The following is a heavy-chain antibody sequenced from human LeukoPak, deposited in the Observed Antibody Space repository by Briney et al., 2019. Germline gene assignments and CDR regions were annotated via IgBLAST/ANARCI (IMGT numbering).Heavy chain of an antibody. D-gene: IGHD3-22*01. V-gene: IGHV3-7*03. J-gene: IGHJ4*02. CDR1: GFIFSTYW. CDR3: AKDRDYYDSSGCLDY. CDR2: IKQDGSEK. Sequence: GGSLRLSCAASGFIFSTYWMSWVRQAPGKGLEWVANIKQDGSEKYYADSVKGRFTISRDNAKNSLYLQMNSLRAEDTALYYCAKDRDYYDSSGCLDYWGQGTLVTVSS.